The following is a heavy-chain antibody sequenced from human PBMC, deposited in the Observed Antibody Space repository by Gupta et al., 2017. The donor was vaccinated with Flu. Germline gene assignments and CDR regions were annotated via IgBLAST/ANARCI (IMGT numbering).Heavy chain of an antibody. J-gene: IGHJ4*02. CDR3: TRGAAVGAADYFDD. CDR1: CG. V-gene: IGHV3-74*01. CDR2: INTEGSGT. D-gene: IGHD2-15*01. Sequence: CGRHWVGQAPGKGLEWVSRINTEGSGTSYADCVKGRCTNSRDNAKNPMYMQRNRLRAEDTAVYDCTRGAAVGAADYFDDWGKGTRVTVSS.